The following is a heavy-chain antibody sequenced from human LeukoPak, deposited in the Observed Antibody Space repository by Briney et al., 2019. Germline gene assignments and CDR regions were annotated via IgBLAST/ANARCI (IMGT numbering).Heavy chain of an antibody. D-gene: IGHD2-2*01. CDR3: AREDCSSTSCYVGY. Sequence: GGSLRLSCAASGFTFSSYEMNWVRQAPGKGLEWVSYISSSGSTIYYADSVKGRFTISRDNAKNSLYLQMSSLRAEDTAVYYCAREDCSSTSCYVGYWGQGTLVTVSS. CDR2: ISSSGSTI. CDR1: GFTFSSYE. V-gene: IGHV3-48*03. J-gene: IGHJ4*02.